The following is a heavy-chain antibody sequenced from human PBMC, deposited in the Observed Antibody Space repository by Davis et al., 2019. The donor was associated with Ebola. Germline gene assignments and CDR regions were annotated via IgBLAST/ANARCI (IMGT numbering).Heavy chain of an antibody. CDR2: IYYSGST. J-gene: IGHJ5*02. Sequence: SETLSLTCTVSGGSISSYYWSWIRQPPGKGLEWIGYIYYSGSTNYNPSLKSRVTISVDTSKNQFSLKLSSVTAADTAVYYCARTGGFWSGYSKFDPWGQGTLVTVSS. D-gene: IGHD3-3*01. CDR1: GGSISSYY. V-gene: IGHV4-59*08. CDR3: ARTGGFWSGYSKFDP.